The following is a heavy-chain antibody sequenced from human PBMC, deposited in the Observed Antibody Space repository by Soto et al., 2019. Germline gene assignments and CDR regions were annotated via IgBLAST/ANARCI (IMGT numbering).Heavy chain of an antibody. CDR1: GFTFRGSA. Sequence: GGSLRLSXAASGFTFRGSAMHWVRQASGQGLEWVGHIRSKTNSYATAYAESVKGRFTISRDDSMNTAYLQMNSLKTEDTAVYFCTRQTDAVQWLVVPTDYNFDYWGQGTLVTVSS. V-gene: IGHV3-73*01. J-gene: IGHJ4*02. CDR3: TRQTDAVQWLVVPTDYNFDY. CDR2: IRSKTNSYAT. D-gene: IGHD6-19*01.